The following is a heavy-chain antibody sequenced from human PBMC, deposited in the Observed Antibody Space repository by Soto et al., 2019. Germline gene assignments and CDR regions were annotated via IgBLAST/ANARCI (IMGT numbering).Heavy chain of an antibody. Sequence: EVPLLESGGGLVQPGGSLRLSCAASGFTFSSYALSWVRQAPGKGLEWVSAITAYGDYTYYAVSMKGRFTISRDNSKNTLFLQMNSLRAEDTAVYYCAKAIVTTGGNFDFWGQGTLVTVSS. CDR2: ITAYGDYT. CDR1: GFTFSSYA. D-gene: IGHD4-17*01. V-gene: IGHV3-23*01. J-gene: IGHJ4*02. CDR3: AKAIVTTGGNFDF.